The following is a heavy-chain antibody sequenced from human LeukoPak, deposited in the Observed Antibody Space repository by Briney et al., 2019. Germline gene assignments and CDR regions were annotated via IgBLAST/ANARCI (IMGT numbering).Heavy chain of an antibody. V-gene: IGHV3-74*01. D-gene: IGHD3-16*02. J-gene: IGHJ4*02. CDR3: ARDPFGESSC. CDR1: GFTFSSYW. CDR2: IKSDGSST. Sequence: GGSLRLSCAASGFTFSSYWMHWVRQAPGKGLVWVSRIKSDGSSTSYADSVEGRFTISRDNAKNTLYLQMNSLRAEDTAVYYCARDPFGESSCWGRGTLVTVSS.